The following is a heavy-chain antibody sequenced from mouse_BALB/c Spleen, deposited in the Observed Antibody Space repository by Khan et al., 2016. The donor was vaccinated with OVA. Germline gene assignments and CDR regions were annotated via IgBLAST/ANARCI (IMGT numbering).Heavy chain of an antibody. V-gene: IGHV1S81*02. CDR1: GYTFNSYY. Sequence: QVQLQQSGAELVKPGASVKLSCKASGYTFNSYYMYWVKQRPGQGLEWIGEINPSNGGTNFTEKLKSKATLTVDNSSSTAYMQLSSLTSEDTAVYYCARGGYGGFAYWGQGTLVTVSA. CDR2: INPSNGGT. D-gene: IGHD1-2*01. J-gene: IGHJ3*01. CDR3: ARGGYGGFAY.